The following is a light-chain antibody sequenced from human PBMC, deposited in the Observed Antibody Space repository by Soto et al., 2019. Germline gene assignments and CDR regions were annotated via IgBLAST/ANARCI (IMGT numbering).Light chain of an antibody. CDR2: GAS. CDR1: QNINNN. V-gene: IGKV3-15*01. CDR3: QQYNSWPLT. Sequence: EIVMTQSPATLSVSPGERATLSCRASQNINNNLAWYQQKPGQGPRLLIYGASSRATGIPARFSGSGSGTGFTLTISRLQSEDFAIYYCQQYNSWPLTFGGGTKVEIK. J-gene: IGKJ4*01.